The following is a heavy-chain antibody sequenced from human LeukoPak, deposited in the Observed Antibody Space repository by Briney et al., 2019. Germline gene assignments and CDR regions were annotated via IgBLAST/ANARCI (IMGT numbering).Heavy chain of an antibody. CDR3: ARGYGSGSGLDYFDY. J-gene: IGHJ4*02. D-gene: IGHD3-10*01. Sequence: SETLSLTCAVYGGSFSGYYWSWIRQPPGKGLEWIGEINHSGSTNYNPSLKSRVTISVDTSKNQFSLKLSSVTAADTAVYYCARGYGSGSGLDYFDYWGQGTLVTVSS. CDR1: GGSFSGYY. V-gene: IGHV4-34*01. CDR2: INHSGST.